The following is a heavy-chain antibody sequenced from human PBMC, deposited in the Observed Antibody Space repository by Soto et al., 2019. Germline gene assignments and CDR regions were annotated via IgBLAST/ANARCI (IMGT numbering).Heavy chain of an antibody. CDR2: IWYDGSNK. V-gene: IGHV3-33*01. CDR1: GFTFSSYG. CDR3: ARGPDSSGWPY. J-gene: IGHJ4*02. D-gene: IGHD6-19*01. Sequence: SLRLSCAASGFTFSSYGMHWVRQAPGKGLEWVAVIWYDGSNKYYADSVKGRFTISRDNSKNTLYLQMNSLRAEDTAVYYCARGPDSSGWPYWGQGTLVTVSS.